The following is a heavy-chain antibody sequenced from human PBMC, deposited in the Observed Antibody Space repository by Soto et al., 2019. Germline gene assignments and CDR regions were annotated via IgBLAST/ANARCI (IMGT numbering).Heavy chain of an antibody. CDR1: GGTFRTYA. CDR2: IIPIFGKV. D-gene: IGHD6-19*01. V-gene: IGHV1-69*12. CDR3: AKGAVAGTPTSYYYYGMDV. Sequence: QVQLLQSGAEVKKPGSSVRVSCEASGGTFRTYAISWVRQAPGQGLEWMGEIIPIFGKVNYAQKFQGRVTITADEATTTVYMDLRSLPSEDTAVYYCAKGAVAGTPTSYYYYGMDVWGQGTTVTVS. J-gene: IGHJ6*02.